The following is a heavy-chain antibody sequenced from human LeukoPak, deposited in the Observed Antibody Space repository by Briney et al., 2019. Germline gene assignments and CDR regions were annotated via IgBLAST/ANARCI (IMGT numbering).Heavy chain of an antibody. Sequence: GGSLRLSCAASGFTFGTYWMSWVCQAPGKGLEWVASIKADGSGKYYVDSLKGRFTISRDNAKNSLYLQMNSLRAEDTAVYYCAPHYYDTSPYLPLGAFHIWGQGAMVTVSS. CDR3: APHYYDTSPYLPLGAFHI. V-gene: IGHV3-7*01. CDR1: GFTFGTYW. CDR2: IKADGSGK. D-gene: IGHD3-22*01. J-gene: IGHJ3*02.